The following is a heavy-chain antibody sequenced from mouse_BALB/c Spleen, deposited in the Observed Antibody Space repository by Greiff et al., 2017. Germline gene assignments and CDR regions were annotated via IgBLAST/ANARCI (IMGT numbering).Heavy chain of an antibody. J-gene: IGHJ4*01. CDR3: ARDGYGNYPYAMDY. D-gene: IGHD2-10*02. V-gene: IGHV5-15*02. CDR2: ISNLAYSI. CDR1: GFTFSDYG. Sequence: EVQVVESGGGLVQPGGSRKLSCAASGFTFSDYGMAWVRQAPGKGPEWVAFISNLAYSIYYADTVTGRFTISRANAKNTLYLEMSSLRSEDTAMYYCARDGYGNYPYAMDYWGQGTSVTVSS.